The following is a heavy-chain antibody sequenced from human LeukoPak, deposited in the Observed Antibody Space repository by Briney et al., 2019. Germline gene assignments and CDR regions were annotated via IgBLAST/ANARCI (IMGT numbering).Heavy chain of an antibody. CDR1: GYTFTSYG. D-gene: IGHD1-26*01. J-gene: IGHJ4*02. Sequence: ASVKVSCKASGYTFTSYGISWERQAPGQGLEWMGWISAYNGNTNYAQKLQGRVTMTTDTSTSTAYMELRSLRSDDTAVYYCARDKVPTSTAFASDYWGQGTLVTVSS. CDR2: ISAYNGNT. CDR3: ARDKVPTSTAFASDY. V-gene: IGHV1-18*01.